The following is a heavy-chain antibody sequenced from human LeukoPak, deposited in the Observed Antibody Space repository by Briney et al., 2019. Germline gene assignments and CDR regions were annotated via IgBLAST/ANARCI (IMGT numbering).Heavy chain of an antibody. Sequence: GGSLRLSCAASGFTFTAYLMSWVRQAPGKGLEWVADIKHDGSEKYYVDSVKGRFTISRDNVKNSLFLQMNSLRAEDTAVYYCARHASGSYSFEYWGQGTLVTVSS. CDR3: ARHASGSYSFEY. V-gene: IGHV3-7*03. CDR1: GFTFTAYL. J-gene: IGHJ4*02. CDR2: IKHDGSEK. D-gene: IGHD3-10*01.